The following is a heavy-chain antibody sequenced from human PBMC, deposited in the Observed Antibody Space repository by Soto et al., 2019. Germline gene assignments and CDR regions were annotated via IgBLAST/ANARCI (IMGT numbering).Heavy chain of an antibody. J-gene: IGHJ6*02. CDR3: ARDRRGYCSSTSCYGKSYYYYYGMDV. CDR2: IYYSGST. Sequence: TLSLTCTVSGGSIRGGGYYWSWIRQHPGKGLEWIGYIYYSGSTYYNPSLKSRVTISVDTSKNQFSLKLSSVTAADTAVYYCARDRRGYCSSTSCYGKSYYYYYGMDVWGQGTTVTVSS. D-gene: IGHD2-2*01. CDR1: GGSIRGGGYY. V-gene: IGHV4-31*03.